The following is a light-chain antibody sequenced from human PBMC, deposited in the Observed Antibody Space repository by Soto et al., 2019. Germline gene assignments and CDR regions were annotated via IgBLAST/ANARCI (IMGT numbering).Light chain of an antibody. V-gene: IGKV1-5*03. Sequence: DIQMTQSPSILSASVGDRVTITCRASQRIDTWLAWYQQKPGTAPKLLIYKATILQSGVPSRFSGSGSGTEFTLAISSLQPDDFATYYCQHYNSYSEAFGQGTKVELK. CDR3: QHYNSYSEA. CDR2: KAT. J-gene: IGKJ1*01. CDR1: QRIDTW.